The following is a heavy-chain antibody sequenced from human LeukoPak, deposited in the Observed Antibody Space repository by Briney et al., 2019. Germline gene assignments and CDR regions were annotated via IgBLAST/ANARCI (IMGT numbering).Heavy chain of an antibody. J-gene: IGHJ6*03. CDR2: IKQDGSEK. V-gene: IGHV3-7*01. D-gene: IGHD2-2*01. Sequence: GGSLRLSCAASGFTFSNYYMTWVRQAPGEGLEWVANIKQDGSEKYYVGSVRGRFTISRDNAKNSLYLQMNSLRAEDTAVCYCARYLWDIVVVPSDYMDVWGKGTTVTVSS. CDR1: GFTFSNYY. CDR3: ARYLWDIVVVPSDYMDV.